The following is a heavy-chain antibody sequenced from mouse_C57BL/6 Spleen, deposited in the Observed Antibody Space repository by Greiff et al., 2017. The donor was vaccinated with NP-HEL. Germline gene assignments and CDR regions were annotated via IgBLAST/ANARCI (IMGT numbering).Heavy chain of an antibody. J-gene: IGHJ4*01. CDR2: IYPSDSET. D-gene: IGHD3-2*02. CDR3: ARGAQATNFGAMDY. V-gene: IGHV1-61*01. CDR1: GYTFTSYW. Sequence: QVQLQQPGAELLRPGSSVKLSCKASGYTFTSYWMDWVKQRPGQGLEWIGNIYPSDSETHYNQKFKDKATLTVDKSSSTAYMQLSSLTSEDSAVYYCARGAQATNFGAMDYWGQGTSVTVSS.